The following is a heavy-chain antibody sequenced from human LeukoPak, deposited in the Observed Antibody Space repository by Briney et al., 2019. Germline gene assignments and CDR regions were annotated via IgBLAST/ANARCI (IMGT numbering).Heavy chain of an antibody. Sequence: GRSLRLSCAASGFTFSSYGMHWVRQAPGKGLEWVAFLSYDGTDKYYADSVEGRFTISRDNSKNTLYLQMNSLRAEDTAVYCCAKDTGWRGSFRYYFDYWGQGTLVTVSS. D-gene: IGHD1-26*01. V-gene: IGHV3-30*18. J-gene: IGHJ4*02. CDR2: LSYDGTDK. CDR1: GFTFSSYG. CDR3: AKDTGWRGSFRYYFDY.